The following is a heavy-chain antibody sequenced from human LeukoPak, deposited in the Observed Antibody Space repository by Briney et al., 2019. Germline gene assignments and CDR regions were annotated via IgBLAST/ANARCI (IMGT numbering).Heavy chain of an antibody. D-gene: IGHD3-10*01. J-gene: IGHJ4*02. CDR2: INPNSGGT. CDR3: ARDRWFGELSPGDY. Sequence: GASVKVSCKASGYTFTGYYMHWVRQAPGQGLEWMGWINPNSGGTNYAQKFQGRVTTTRDTSISTAYMELSRLRSDDTAVYYCARDRWFGELSPGDYWGQGTLVTVSS. V-gene: IGHV1-2*02. CDR1: GYTFTGYY.